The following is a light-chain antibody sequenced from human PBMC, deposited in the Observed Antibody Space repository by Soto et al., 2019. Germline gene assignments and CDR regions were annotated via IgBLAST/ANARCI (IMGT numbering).Light chain of an antibody. CDR1: RDISQY. V-gene: IGKV1-39*01. CDR2: AAS. J-gene: IGKJ2*01. CDR3: QQSSAVPYT. Sequence: DVQMTQSPSSLFASIGDRVTLTCRSSRDISQYLNWYQQRPGKAPTVLIYAASVLQAGVPSRFSGAGSGTDFSLTISSLQREDSATYFCQQSSAVPYTFGRGTKL.